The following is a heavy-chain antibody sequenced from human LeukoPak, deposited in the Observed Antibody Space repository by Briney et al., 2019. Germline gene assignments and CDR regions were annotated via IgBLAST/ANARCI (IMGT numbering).Heavy chain of an antibody. D-gene: IGHD2-2*01. V-gene: IGHV4-39*01. Sequence: PSETLSLTCTVSGGSISSSSYYWGWIRQPPGKGLEWIGSIYYSGSTYYNPSLKSRVTISVDTSKNQFSLKLSSVTAADTAVYYCAGRLHCSSTSCHYYYYYYGMDVWGQGTTVTVSS. CDR2: IYYSGST. CDR3: AGRLHCSSTSCHYYYYYYGMDV. CDR1: GGSISSSSYY. J-gene: IGHJ6*02.